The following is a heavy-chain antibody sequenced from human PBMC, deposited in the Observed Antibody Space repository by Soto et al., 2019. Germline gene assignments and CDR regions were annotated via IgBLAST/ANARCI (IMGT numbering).Heavy chain of an antibody. V-gene: IGHV3-21*06. CDR2: VSSTTHYI. CDR3: ARESEDLTSNFDY. Sequence: EVQLVESGGGLVKPGGSLRLPCAASGFTFTRYSMNWVRQAPGKGLEWVSSVSSTTHYIYYADSMRGRFTISRDNAKNAVYLEMNSLRAEDTAVYYCARESEDLTSNFDYWGQGTLVTVSS. J-gene: IGHJ4*02. CDR1: GFTFTRYS.